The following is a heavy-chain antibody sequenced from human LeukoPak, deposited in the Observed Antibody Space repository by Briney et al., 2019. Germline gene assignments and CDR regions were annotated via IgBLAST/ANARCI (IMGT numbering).Heavy chain of an antibody. Sequence: SVTVSCMASGGTFSSYAISWVRQAPGQGFEWMGGIIPVFGTANYGQKFQGRVTITADTFTRIAYMGQSRLRSEDEAVYYCARGGSVVVPAAMAGWFDPWGQGTLVTVSS. CDR2: IIPVFGTA. V-gene: IGHV1-69*06. D-gene: IGHD2-2*01. CDR3: ARGGSVVVPAAMAGWFDP. J-gene: IGHJ5*02. CDR1: GGTFSSYA.